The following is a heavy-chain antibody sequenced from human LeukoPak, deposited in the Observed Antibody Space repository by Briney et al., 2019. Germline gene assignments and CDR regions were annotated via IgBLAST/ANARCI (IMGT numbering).Heavy chain of an antibody. D-gene: IGHD2-2*01. Sequence: HPGGSLRLSCAASGFTFSSYVMHWVRQAPGKGLEWVAAISYDGSSKYYADSVKGRFSVSRDNSKNTLYLQMSSLRPEDTAVYYCARDHQLQNGNWFDPWGQGTLVTVSS. CDR2: ISYDGSSK. J-gene: IGHJ5*02. V-gene: IGHV3-30*03. CDR1: GFTFSSYV. CDR3: ARDHQLQNGNWFDP.